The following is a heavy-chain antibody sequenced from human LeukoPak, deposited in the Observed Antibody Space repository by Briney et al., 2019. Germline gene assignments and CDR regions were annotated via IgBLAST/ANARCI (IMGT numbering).Heavy chain of an antibody. Sequence: SVKVSCKASGFTVTSSAMQGVRQARGQRVEWIGWIVVGSGNTNYAQKFQERVTITSDMSTGTAYMELSTLRSEDTAVYYCAADPRGLADFDYWGQGTLVTVSS. CDR2: IVVGSGNT. D-gene: IGHD3-10*01. CDR1: GFTVTSSA. V-gene: IGHV1-58*02. CDR3: AADPRGLADFDY. J-gene: IGHJ4*02.